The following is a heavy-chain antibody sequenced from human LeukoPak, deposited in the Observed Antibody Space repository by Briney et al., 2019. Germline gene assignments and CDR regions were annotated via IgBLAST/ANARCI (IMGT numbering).Heavy chain of an antibody. D-gene: IGHD5-24*01. CDR1: GYTFTIYD. V-gene: IGHV1-8*01. CDR2: LNPNRGNT. CDR3: ARGRWLQQRPNWFDP. Sequence: ASVRVSSKPSGYTFTIYDTNWVPQAPGQGLQRMGWLNPNRGNTDYAQKYQGRVTITRDTSITTAYMELRSLRSEDTAVYYCARGRWLQQRPNWFDPWGQGKLVTVSS. J-gene: IGHJ5*02.